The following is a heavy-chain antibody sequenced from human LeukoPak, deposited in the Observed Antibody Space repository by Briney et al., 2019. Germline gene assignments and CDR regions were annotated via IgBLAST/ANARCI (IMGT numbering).Heavy chain of an antibody. J-gene: IGHJ4*02. Sequence: GRSLRLSCAASGFTFSSYGMHWVRQAPGKGLEWVAVIWYDGSNKYYADSVKGRFTISRDNSKNTLYLQMNSLRAEDTAVYYCARAAYDSTGYLTLWGQGALVTVSS. CDR2: IWYDGSNK. CDR3: ARAAYDSTGYLTL. CDR1: GFTFSSYG. V-gene: IGHV3-33*01. D-gene: IGHD3-22*01.